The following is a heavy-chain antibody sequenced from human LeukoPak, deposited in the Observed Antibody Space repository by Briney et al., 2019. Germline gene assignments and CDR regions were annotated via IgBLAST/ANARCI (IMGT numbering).Heavy chain of an antibody. CDR1: GYTFTGYY. V-gene: IGHV1-2*02. CDR3: AREEGYCSSTTCSVTFDY. Sequence: ASVKVSCKASGYTFTGYYMHWVRQAPGQGLEWMGWINPNSGGKNYAQKFQGRVTMTRDTSITTAYMELSRLRSDDTAVYYCAREEGYCSSTTCSVTFDYWGQGTLVTVSS. D-gene: IGHD2-2*01. CDR2: INPNSGGK. J-gene: IGHJ4*02.